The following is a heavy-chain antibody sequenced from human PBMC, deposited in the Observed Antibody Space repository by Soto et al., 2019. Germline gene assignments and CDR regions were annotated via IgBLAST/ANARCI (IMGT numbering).Heavy chain of an antibody. Sequence: EVHLVESGGAVVQPGGSLRLSCATSGFTFSNYWMHWVRQVPGRGLVWVSRIDTDGSTTSYADFAKGPFTISRDNAKSTLSLQMTSLRAEDTAIYYCACSRRPARLGPKGAIDYWGQGTLVTVSS. V-gene: IGHV3-74*01. J-gene: IGHJ4*02. CDR3: ACSRRPARLGPKGAIDY. CDR1: GFTFSNYW. D-gene: IGHD2-15*01. CDR2: IDTDGSTT.